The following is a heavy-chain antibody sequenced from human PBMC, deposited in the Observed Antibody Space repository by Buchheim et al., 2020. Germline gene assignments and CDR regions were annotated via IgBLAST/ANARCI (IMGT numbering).Heavy chain of an antibody. J-gene: IGHJ4*02. CDR1: GFTFSNYA. D-gene: IGHD1/OR15-1a*01. CDR2: VSNSGGNT. CDR3: AKRGPTEEEQLKFDY. Sequence: EVQLLESGGGLVQPGGSLRLSCAASGFTFSNYAMSWVRQAPGKGLEWVSAVSNSGGNTYYADSVQGRFTISRDNSMHTLYLQMNSLRAGDTAVYYCAKRGPTEEEQLKFDYWGQGTL. V-gene: IGHV3-23*01.